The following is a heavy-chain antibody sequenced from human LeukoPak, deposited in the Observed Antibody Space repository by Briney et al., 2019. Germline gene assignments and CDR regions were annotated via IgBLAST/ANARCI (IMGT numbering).Heavy chain of an antibody. J-gene: IGHJ4*02. V-gene: IGHV3-21*01. CDR3: ARGSGYDCRY. CDR2: ISSSSSYI. Sequence: GGSLRRSCAASGFTFSSHSMNWVRPAPGKGLGWVSSISSSSSYIYYADSVKGRFTISRDTAKNSLYLQMNRLRAEDTAVYYCARGSGYDCRYCGQGTLGT. D-gene: IGHD5-12*01. CDR1: GFTFSSHS.